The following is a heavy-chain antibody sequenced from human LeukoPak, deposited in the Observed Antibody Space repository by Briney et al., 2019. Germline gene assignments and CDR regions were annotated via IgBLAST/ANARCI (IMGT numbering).Heavy chain of an antibody. Sequence: PSETLSLTCTVSGGSISSSSYYWTWIRQPPGKGLEWIGYIYYNGDTNYNLSLKSRVTISVDTSKNQFSLKMRSVTAADTAVYYCARSAGILTGRYIDYWGQGTLVTVSS. J-gene: IGHJ4*02. CDR3: ARSAGILTGRYIDY. CDR1: GGSISSSSYY. CDR2: IYYNGDT. D-gene: IGHD3-9*01. V-gene: IGHV4-61*01.